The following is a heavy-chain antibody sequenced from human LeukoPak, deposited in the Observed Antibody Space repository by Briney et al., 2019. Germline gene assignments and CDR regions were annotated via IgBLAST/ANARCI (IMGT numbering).Heavy chain of an antibody. CDR2: IYYTGST. D-gene: IGHD6-6*01. J-gene: IGHJ4*02. CDR1: GGSISSFY. CDR3: ARHRAYSSSSPFDY. V-gene: IGHV4-59*08. Sequence: SETLSLTCSVSGGSISSFYCSWIRQRLCEGLGWLGYIYYTGSTNYNPSLKRRVTMFVDMTKNQFSLRLSSVPVADTAVYYCARHRAYSSSSPFDYWGQGTLVTVSS.